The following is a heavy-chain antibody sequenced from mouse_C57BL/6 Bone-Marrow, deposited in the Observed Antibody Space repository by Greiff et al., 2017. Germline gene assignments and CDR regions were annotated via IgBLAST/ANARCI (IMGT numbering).Heavy chain of an antibody. V-gene: IGHV5-4*01. CDR3: AREGGRGDY. CDR1: GFTFSSYA. Sequence: EVQGVESGGGLVKPGGSLKLSCAASGFTFSSYAMSWVRQTPEKRLAWVATISDGGSYTYYPDNVKGRFTISRDNAKNNLYLQMSHLQSEDTAMFYCAREGGRGDYWGQGTSVTVSA. CDR2: ISDGGSYT. D-gene: IGHD3-3*01. J-gene: IGHJ4*01.